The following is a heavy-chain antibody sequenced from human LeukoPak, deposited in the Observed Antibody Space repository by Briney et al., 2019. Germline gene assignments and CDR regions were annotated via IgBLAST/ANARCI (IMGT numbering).Heavy chain of an antibody. V-gene: IGHV1-18*01. CDR2: ISAYNGNT. Sequence: ASVKVSCKASGYTFTSYGISWVRQAPGQGLEWMGRISAYNGNTNYAQKLQGRVTITADESTSTAYMELSSLRSEDTAVYYCARVAVTGYFTYYYYMDVWGKGTTVTVSS. CDR1: GYTFTSYG. D-gene: IGHD3-9*01. CDR3: ARVAVTGYFTYYYYMDV. J-gene: IGHJ6*03.